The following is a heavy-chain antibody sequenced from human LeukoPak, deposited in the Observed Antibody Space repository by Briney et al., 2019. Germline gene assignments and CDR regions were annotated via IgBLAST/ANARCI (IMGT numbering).Heavy chain of an antibody. D-gene: IGHD6-13*01. CDR2: ISGSGGST. J-gene: IGHJ4*02. CDR1: GFTFSSYA. V-gene: IGHV3-23*01. Sequence: GGSLRLSCAASGFTFSSYAMSWVRQAPGKGLEWVSAISGSGGSTYYADSVKGRFTISRDNSKNTLYLQMNSLRAEDTAVYYCANEIRSSSWSEPLFFDYWGQGTLVTVSS. CDR3: ANEIRSSSWSEPLFFDY.